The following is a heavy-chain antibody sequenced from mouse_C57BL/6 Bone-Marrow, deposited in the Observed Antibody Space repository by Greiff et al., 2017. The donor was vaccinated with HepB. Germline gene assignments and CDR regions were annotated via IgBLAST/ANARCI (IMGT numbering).Heavy chain of an antibody. CDR2: ISYDGSN. CDR1: GYSITSGYY. CDR3: ARAYYYGSSPYYAMDY. V-gene: IGHV3-6*01. D-gene: IGHD1-1*01. Sequence: EVKLVESGPGLVKPSQSLSLTCSVTGYSITSGYYWNWIRQFPGNKLEWMGYISYDGSNNYNPSLKNRISITRDTSKNQFFLKLNSVTTEDTATYYCARAYYYGSSPYYAMDYWGQGTSVTVSS. J-gene: IGHJ4*01.